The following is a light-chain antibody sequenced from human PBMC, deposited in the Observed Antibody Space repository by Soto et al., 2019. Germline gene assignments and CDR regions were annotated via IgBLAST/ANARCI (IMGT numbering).Light chain of an antibody. CDR2: DVT. V-gene: IGLV2-14*03. CDR3: QSYTSASTYV. Sequence: QSALTQPASVSGSPGQSITISCTGTGSDIGTYNYVSWYQHHPGKAPKFIIYDVTNRPSGVSDRFSGSKSGNTASLTISGLQAEDEADYLCQSYTSASTYVFGTGTKVTV. CDR1: GSDIGTYNY. J-gene: IGLJ1*01.